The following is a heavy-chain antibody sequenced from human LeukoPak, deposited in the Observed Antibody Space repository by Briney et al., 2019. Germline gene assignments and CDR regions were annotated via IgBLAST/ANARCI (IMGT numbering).Heavy chain of an antibody. Sequence: GGSLRLSCTASGFSFSSYSMNWVRQAPGKGLEWVAYIAYTNTIHYADSVRGRFAISRDNAKNSLYLQLNSLRAEDSAVYYCARDPHALDFWGQGILVTVSS. CDR2: IAYTNTI. V-gene: IGHV3-48*01. CDR3: ARDPHALDF. CDR1: GFSFSSYS. J-gene: IGHJ4*02.